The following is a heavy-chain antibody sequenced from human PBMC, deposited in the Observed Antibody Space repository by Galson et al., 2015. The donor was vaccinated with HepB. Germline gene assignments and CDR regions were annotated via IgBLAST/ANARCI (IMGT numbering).Heavy chain of an antibody. CDR1: GFTFSSYW. CDR3: ARARNDNVWGRGYFDF. CDR2: IRQDGSEK. D-gene: IGHD3-16*01. Sequence: SLRLSCAASGFTFSSYWMTWVRQAPGKGLECVANIRQDGSEKYYADSVKGRLTISRDNAKNSLDLQMDSLRAEDTAVYYCARARNDNVWGRGYFDFWGQGTLVTVSS. J-gene: IGHJ4*02. V-gene: IGHV3-7*03.